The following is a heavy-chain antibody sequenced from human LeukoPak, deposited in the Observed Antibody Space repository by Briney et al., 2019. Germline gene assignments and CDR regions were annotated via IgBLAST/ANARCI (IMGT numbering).Heavy chain of an antibody. D-gene: IGHD4-23*01. CDR1: GFTFTTYA. Sequence: PGGSLRLSCAVSGFTFTTYAMTWVRQAPGKGLEWVSAISGSGGSTYYADSVKGRFTISRDNSKNTLYLQMNSLRAEDTAVYYCAKTQTTVVYNWFDPWGQGTLVTVSS. CDR3: AKTQTTVVYNWFDP. CDR2: ISGSGGST. J-gene: IGHJ5*02. V-gene: IGHV3-23*01.